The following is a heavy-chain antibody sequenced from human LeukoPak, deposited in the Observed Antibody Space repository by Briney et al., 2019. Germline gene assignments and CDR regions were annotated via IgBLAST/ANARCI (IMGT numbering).Heavy chain of an antibody. V-gene: IGHV3-66*02. CDR1: GFTVSSNY. J-gene: IGHJ5*02. D-gene: IGHD6-6*01. CDR2: IYSGGST. CDR3: AREAGIAARPSRWFDP. Sequence: PGGSLRLSCAASGFTVSSNYMSWVRQAPGKGLEWVSVIYSGGSTYYADSVKGRFTISRDNSKNTLYLQMNSLRAEDTAVYYCAREAGIAARPSRWFDPWGRGTLVTVSS.